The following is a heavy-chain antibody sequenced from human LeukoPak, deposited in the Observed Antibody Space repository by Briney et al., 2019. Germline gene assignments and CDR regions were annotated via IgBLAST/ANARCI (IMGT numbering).Heavy chain of an antibody. CDR1: GFTFSSYS. J-gene: IGHJ4*02. CDR2: ISSSSSYI. Sequence: GGSLRLSCAASGFTFSSYSMNWVRQAPGKGLEWVSSISSSSSYIYYADSVKGRFTISRDNAKNSLYLQMNSLRAEDTAVYYCAREWREPKGYCSSTSCYFTPHWGQGTLVTVSS. CDR3: AREWREPKGYCSSTSCYFTPH. V-gene: IGHV3-21*01. D-gene: IGHD2-2*01.